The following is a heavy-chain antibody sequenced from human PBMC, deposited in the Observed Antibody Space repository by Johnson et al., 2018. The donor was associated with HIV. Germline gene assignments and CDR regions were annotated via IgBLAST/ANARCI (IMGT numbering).Heavy chain of an antibody. CDR3: ARAGSSGWSNDAFDI. D-gene: IGHD6-19*01. J-gene: IGHJ3*02. Sequence: VQLVESGGGLVQPGGSLRLSCAASGFTVSSNYMSWVRQAPGKGLEWVSVIYSGGSTYYADSVKGRFTISRDNSKNTLYLQMNSLRAGDTAVYYCARAGSSGWSNDAFDIWGQGTMVTVSS. CDR1: GFTVSSNY. CDR2: IYSGGST. V-gene: IGHV3-66*01.